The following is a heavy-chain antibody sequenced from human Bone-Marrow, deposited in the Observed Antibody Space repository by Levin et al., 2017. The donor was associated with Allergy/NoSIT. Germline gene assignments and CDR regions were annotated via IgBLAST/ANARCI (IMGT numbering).Heavy chain of an antibody. V-gene: IGHV3-23*01. CDR3: AKTKNTGYYMDV. Sequence: GESLKISCGTSGFTFGRYAMSWVRQAPGRGLEWVSGLSDSGTSTHYADSVKGRCTISRDNSRNTLYLQMNSLRAEDSAIYYCAKTKNTGYYMDVWGKGTTVTVSS. J-gene: IGHJ6*03. D-gene: IGHD2-8*02. CDR2: LSDSGTST. CDR1: GFTFGRYA.